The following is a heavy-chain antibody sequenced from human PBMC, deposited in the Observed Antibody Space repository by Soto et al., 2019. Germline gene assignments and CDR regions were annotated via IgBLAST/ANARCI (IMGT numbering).Heavy chain of an antibody. J-gene: IGHJ4*02. CDR3: AKKNGDYGDFDY. Sequence: GGSLRLSCAASGFTFSSYAMSWVRQAPGKGLEWVSAISGSGGSTYYTDSVKGRFTISRDNSKNTLYLQMNSLRAEDTAVYYCAKKNGDYGDFDYWGQGTLVTVSS. D-gene: IGHD4-17*01. CDR2: ISGSGGST. V-gene: IGHV3-23*01. CDR1: GFTFSSYA.